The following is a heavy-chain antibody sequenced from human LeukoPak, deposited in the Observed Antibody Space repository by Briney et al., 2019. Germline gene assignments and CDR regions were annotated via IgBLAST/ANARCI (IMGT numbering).Heavy chain of an antibody. J-gene: IGHJ4*02. V-gene: IGHV4-31*03. Sequence: PSETLSLTCTVSGESIRIGPYYWDWIRHLPGKGLGWVGYMYLSGNNPYNPSLRSRVSMSADTSKNHFSLKLNSVTAADTAVYFCARDSGGDGSENHYQFWGQGIPVTVSS. D-gene: IGHD2-21*01. CDR2: MYLSGNN. CDR3: ARDSGGDGSENHYQF. CDR1: GESIRIGPYY.